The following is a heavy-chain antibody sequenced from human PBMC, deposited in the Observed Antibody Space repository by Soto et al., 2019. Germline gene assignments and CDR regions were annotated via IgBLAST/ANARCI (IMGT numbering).Heavy chain of an antibody. D-gene: IGHD3-10*01. CDR2: ISGSGGST. V-gene: IGHV3-23*01. Sequence: EVQLLESGGGLVQPGGSLRLSCAASGFTFSSYAMSWVRQAPGKGLEWVSAISGSGGSTYYADSVKGRFTISRDNSKNTLYLQMNSLRAEDTALYYCAKAVYGSGMGYYFDYWGQGTLVTVSS. CDR1: GFTFSSYA. CDR3: AKAVYGSGMGYYFDY. J-gene: IGHJ4*02.